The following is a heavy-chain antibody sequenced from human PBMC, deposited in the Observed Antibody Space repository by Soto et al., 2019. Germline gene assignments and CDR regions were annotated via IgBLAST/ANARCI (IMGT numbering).Heavy chain of an antibody. D-gene: IGHD5-12*01. J-gene: IGHJ4*02. V-gene: IGHV1-46*01. CDR3: ARDAQIGHGYSVYNTY. CDR2: INPSGGST. Sequence: ASVKVSCKASGGTFSSYAISWVRQAPGQGLEWVGLINPSGGSTTYAPKFQGRVTMTRDTSTSTVYMELNSLRSEDTAVYFCARDAQIGHGYSVYNTYWGQGTLVTVSS. CDR1: GGTFSSYA.